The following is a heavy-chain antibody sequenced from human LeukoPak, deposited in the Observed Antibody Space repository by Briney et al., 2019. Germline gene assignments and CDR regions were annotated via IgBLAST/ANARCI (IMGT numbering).Heavy chain of an antibody. D-gene: IGHD2-2*01. V-gene: IGHV4-61*02. Sequence: KPSETLSLTCTVSGGSISSGSYYWSWIRQPAGKGLEWVGRIYTSGSTNYNPSLKSRVTISVDTSKNQFSLKLSSVTAADTAVYYCARLIVVVPAANRYAFDIWGQGTMVTVSS. CDR3: ARLIVVVPAANRYAFDI. J-gene: IGHJ3*02. CDR1: GGSISSGSYY. CDR2: IYTSGST.